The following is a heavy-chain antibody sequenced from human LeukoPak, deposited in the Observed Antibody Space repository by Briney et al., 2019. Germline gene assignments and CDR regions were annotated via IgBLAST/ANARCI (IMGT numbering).Heavy chain of an antibody. J-gene: IGHJ4*02. CDR3: ARPLRGSGGLLHEY. CDR2: ISSSSGTI. Sequence: PGGSLRLSCAASGFTVSSNYMSWVRQAPGKGLEWVPYISSSSGTIYYADSVKGRFTISRDNAKNSLYLQMNSLRDEDTAVYYCARPLRGSGGLLHEYWGQGTLVTVSS. D-gene: IGHD2-15*01. V-gene: IGHV3-48*02. CDR1: GFTVSSNY.